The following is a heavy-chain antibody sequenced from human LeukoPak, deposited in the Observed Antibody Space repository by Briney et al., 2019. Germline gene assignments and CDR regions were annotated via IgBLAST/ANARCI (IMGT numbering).Heavy chain of an antibody. CDR3: AGYSSGWLFDY. CDR2: INHGGST. V-gene: IGHV4-34*01. D-gene: IGHD6-19*01. Sequence: SETLSLTCAVYGGSFSGYYWSWIRQPPGKGLEWIGEINHGGSTNYNPSLKSRVTISVDTSKNQFSLKLSSVTAADTAVYYCAGYSSGWLFDYWGQGTLVTVSS. CDR1: GGSFSGYY. J-gene: IGHJ4*02.